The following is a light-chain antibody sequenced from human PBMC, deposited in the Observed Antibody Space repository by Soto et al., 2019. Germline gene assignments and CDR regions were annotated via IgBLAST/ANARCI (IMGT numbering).Light chain of an antibody. Sequence: QSVLTQPASVSGSPGQSITISCTGTSSDVGGYNYVSWYQHHPGKAPKLMIYEVSNRPSGVSNRFSGSKSGNTASLTISGLQAEDEAYYYCSSYTSSSTVIFGGGTKVTVL. CDR3: SSYTSSSTVI. J-gene: IGLJ2*01. CDR2: EVS. V-gene: IGLV2-14*01. CDR1: SSDVGGYNY.